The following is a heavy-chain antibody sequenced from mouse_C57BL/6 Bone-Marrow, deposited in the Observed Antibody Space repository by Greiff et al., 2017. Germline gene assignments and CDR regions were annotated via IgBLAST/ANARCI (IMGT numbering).Heavy chain of an antibody. D-gene: IGHD2-4*01. V-gene: IGHV14-2*01. CDR3: AFYEYYYLDY. Sequence: EVQLQQSGAELVKPGASVKLSCTASGFNFTDYYMHWVKQRTEQGLEWIGRIDPEDGETKYVPKFQGKATITADTSSNTASLQLSSLTSEDAAVYYYAFYEYYYLDYWGQGTTLTVSS. CDR2: IDPEDGET. CDR1: GFNFTDYY. J-gene: IGHJ2*01.